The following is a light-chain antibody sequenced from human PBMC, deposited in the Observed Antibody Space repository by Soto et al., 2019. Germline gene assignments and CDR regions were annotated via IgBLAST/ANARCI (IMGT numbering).Light chain of an antibody. CDR3: QQRNMWPRT. Sequence: EIVLTQSPATLSLSPGERATLSCRASQSINSDLAWYQQRPGQAPRLLIYDASNRAPGIPARFGGSGSGADFTLSISSLEPEDFAVYHCQQRNMWPRTFGQGTK. CDR2: DAS. CDR1: QSINSD. V-gene: IGKV3-11*01. J-gene: IGKJ1*01.